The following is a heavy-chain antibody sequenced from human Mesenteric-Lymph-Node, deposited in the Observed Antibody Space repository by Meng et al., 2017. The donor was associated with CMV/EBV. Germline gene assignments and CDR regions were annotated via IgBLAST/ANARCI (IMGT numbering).Heavy chain of an antibody. CDR2: ISNSGGTT. J-gene: IGHJ4*02. Sequence: GESLKISCAASGFTFSSYAMNWVRQGPGKGLEWVSAISNSGGTTYYADSVRGRFTISRDNSKNTLYLQMNGLRAEDTAVYYCAKPEGYNWGYGYYFDYWGQGTLVTVSS. CDR3: AKPEGYNWGYGYYFDY. V-gene: IGHV3-23*01. D-gene: IGHD1-20*01. CDR1: GFTFSSYA.